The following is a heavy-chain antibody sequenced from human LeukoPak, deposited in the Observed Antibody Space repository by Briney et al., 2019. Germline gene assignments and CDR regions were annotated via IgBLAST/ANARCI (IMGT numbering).Heavy chain of an antibody. D-gene: IGHD3-3*01. J-gene: IGHJ5*02. CDR1: GFTFSSYS. CDR2: IGISSSTI. CDR3: SRDSPSNGITIFRVPPRVRFDP. Sequence: PGGSLRLSCAASGFTFSSYSMNWVRQAPGKGLEWVSYIGISSSTIYYADSVKGRFTIARDNAKNSLYLQMNSLRAEDTAVYDCSRDSPSNGITIFRVPPRVRFDPWGQGTLVTVSS. V-gene: IGHV3-48*01.